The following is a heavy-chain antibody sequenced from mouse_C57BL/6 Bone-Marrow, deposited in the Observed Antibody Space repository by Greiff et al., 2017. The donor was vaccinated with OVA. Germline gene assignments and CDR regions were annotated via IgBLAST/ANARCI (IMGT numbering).Heavy chain of an antibody. CDR2: IDPETGGT. V-gene: IGHV1-15*01. J-gene: IGHJ4*01. Sequence: QVQLKESGAELVRPGASVTLSCKASGYTFTDYEMHWVKQTPVHGLEWIGAIDPETGGTAYNQKFKGKAILTADKSSSTAYMELRSLTSEDSAVYYCTRGEGYAMDYWGQGTSVTVSS. CDR3: TRGEGYAMDY. CDR1: GYTFTDYE.